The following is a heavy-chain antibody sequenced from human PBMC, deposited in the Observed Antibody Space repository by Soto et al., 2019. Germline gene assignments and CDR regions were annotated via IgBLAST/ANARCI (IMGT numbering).Heavy chain of an antibody. CDR3: AKDPKATGTHY. D-gene: IGHD1-1*01. CDR1: GFTIGSYA. J-gene: IGHJ4*02. V-gene: IGHV3-30*04. CDR2: ITYDGSHK. Sequence: QVQLVESGGGVVQPGRSLRLSSAASGFTIGSYAMHWVRQAPGKGLEWVAVITYDGSHKYYADSVKGRFSISRDNSRNTLYLQMHGLRAEDAAAYYCAKDPKATGTHYWGRGTLVAVSS.